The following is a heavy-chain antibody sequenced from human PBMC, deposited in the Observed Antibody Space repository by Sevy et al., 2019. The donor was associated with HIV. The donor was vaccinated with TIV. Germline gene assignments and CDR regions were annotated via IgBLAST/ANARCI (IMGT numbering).Heavy chain of an antibody. CDR1: SGSVNSGVSY. D-gene: IGHD2-2*01. V-gene: IGHV4-61*03. J-gene: IGHJ5*01. CDR3: ATNQWYPGDWFDP. CDR2: IYKGVST. Sequence: SETLSLTCSVSSGSVNSGVSYWSWIRQSPGKGLEWIACIYKGVSTNYNPSLKSRVTISVDTSKNHFSLKLSSVTAADTAVYYCATNQWYPGDWFDPWGQGTPVTVSS.